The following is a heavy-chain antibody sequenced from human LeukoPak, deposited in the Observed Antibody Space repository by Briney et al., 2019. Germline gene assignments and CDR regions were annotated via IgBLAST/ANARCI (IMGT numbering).Heavy chain of an antibody. V-gene: IGHV3-7*03. Sequence: GGPLRLSCAASGFTFSSYWMNWARQAPGKGLEWVASINHNGNVNYYVDSVKGRFTISRDNAKNSLYLQMSNLRAEDTAVYFCARGGGLDVWGQGATVTVSS. CDR2: INHNGNVN. CDR3: ARGGGLDV. CDR1: GFTFSSYW. D-gene: IGHD3-16*01. J-gene: IGHJ6*02.